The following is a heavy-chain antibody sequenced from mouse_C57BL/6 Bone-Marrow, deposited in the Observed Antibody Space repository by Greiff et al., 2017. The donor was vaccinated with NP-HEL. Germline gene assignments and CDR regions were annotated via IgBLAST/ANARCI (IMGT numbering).Heavy chain of an antibody. CDR1: GYTFTSYW. CDR3: ARDGYFYYAMDY. V-gene: IGHV1-50*01. Sequence: QVQLQQSGAALVKPGASVKLSCKASGYTFTSYWMQWVKQRPGQGLEWIGEIDPSDSYTNYNQKFKGKATLTVDTSSSTAYMQLSSLTSEDSAVYYCARDGYFYYAMDYWGQGTSVTVSS. CDR2: IDPSDSYT. J-gene: IGHJ4*01. D-gene: IGHD2-3*01.